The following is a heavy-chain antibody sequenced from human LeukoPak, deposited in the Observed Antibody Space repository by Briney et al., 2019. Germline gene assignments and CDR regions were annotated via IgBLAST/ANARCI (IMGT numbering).Heavy chain of an antibody. D-gene: IGHD1-1*01. Sequence: GGSLRLSCAASGFSFSDYGMNWVRQAPGKGLEWVAFIPYDGSLKYYADSEKGRFTISRDNSKNTLYLQMNSLKTEDTDVYYCANVPTTVRGDYWGQGTLVTVSS. J-gene: IGHJ4*02. CDR2: IPYDGSLK. CDR3: ANVPTTVRGDY. CDR1: GFSFSDYG. V-gene: IGHV3-30*02.